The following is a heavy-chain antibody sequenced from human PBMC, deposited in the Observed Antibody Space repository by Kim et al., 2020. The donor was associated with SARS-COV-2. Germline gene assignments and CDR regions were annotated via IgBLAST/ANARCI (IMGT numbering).Heavy chain of an antibody. Sequence: GGSLRLSCAASGFTFSSYSMNWVRQAPGKGLEWVSSISSSSSYIYYADSVKGRFTISRDNAKNSLYLQMNSLRAEDTAVYYCARDLMNDYVWDWGQGTLVTVSS. J-gene: IGHJ4*02. V-gene: IGHV3-21*01. CDR2: ISSSSSYI. CDR3: ARDLMNDYVWD. D-gene: IGHD3-16*01. CDR1: GFTFSSYS.